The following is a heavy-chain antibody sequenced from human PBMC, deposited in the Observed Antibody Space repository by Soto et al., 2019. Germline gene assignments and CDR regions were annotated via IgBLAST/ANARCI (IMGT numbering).Heavy chain of an antibody. V-gene: IGHV1-46*01. J-gene: IGHJ6*02. CDR1: VYTFTSYY. CDR2: INPSGGST. CDR3: ARALYGMDV. Sequence: SMKVSCKASVYTFTSYYIHWVRQSPGQGLEWMGIINPSGGSTSYAQKFQGRVTMTRDTSTSTVYMELSSLRSEDTAVYYCARALYGMDVWGQGTTVTVSS.